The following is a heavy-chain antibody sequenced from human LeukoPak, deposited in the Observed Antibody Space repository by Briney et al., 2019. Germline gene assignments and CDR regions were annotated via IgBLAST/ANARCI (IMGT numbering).Heavy chain of an antibody. J-gene: IGHJ6*03. CDR3: ARVPSTYYYYYMDV. V-gene: IGHV3-11*04. CDR1: GFTFSDYC. Sequence: GGSLRLSCAASGFTFSDYCMSWIRQAPGKGLEWVSYISSSGSTIYYADSVKGRFTISRDNAKNSLYLQMNSLRAEDTAVYYCARVPSTYYYYYMDVWGKGTTVTVSS. CDR2: ISSSGSTI.